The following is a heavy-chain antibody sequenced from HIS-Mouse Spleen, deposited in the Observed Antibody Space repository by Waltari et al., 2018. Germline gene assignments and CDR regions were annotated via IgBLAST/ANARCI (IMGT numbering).Heavy chain of an antibody. Sequence: EVQLVESGGGLVQPGGSLRLSCAASGFTFSSDWMSWVRQAPGKGLEWVANIKQDGSEKYYVDSVKGRFTISRDNAKNSLYLQMNSLRAEDTAVYYCARFIPPEDVWGQGTTVTVSS. CDR3: ARFIPPEDV. CDR2: IKQDGSEK. J-gene: IGHJ6*02. CDR1: GFTFSSDW. V-gene: IGHV3-7*01. D-gene: IGHD3-16*02.